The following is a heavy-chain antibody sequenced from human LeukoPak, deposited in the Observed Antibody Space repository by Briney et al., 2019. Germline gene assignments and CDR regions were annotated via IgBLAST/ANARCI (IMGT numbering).Heavy chain of an antibody. Sequence: SETLSLTCTVSGGSISSGSYYWRWIRQPAGKGLEWIGRIYTSGSTNYNPSLKSRVTISVDTPKNQFSLKLSSVTAADTAVYYCARLKKGFTFDYWGQGTLVTVSS. CDR1: GGSISSGSYY. J-gene: IGHJ4*02. CDR2: IYTSGST. CDR3: ARLKKGFTFDY. V-gene: IGHV4-61*02.